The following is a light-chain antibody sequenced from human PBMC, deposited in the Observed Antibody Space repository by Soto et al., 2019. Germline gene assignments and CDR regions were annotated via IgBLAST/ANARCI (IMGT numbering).Light chain of an antibody. V-gene: IGLV1-44*01. CDR1: SSNMRTNT. Sequence: QSVLTQPPSASGTPGQTVSLSCSGTSSNMRTNTVNWYQHLPGTAPKLIIYSNDQRPSGVPDRFSASKSGTSASLAINGLQSTDAAVYYCAAWDDSRAWVFGGGTKLTVL. CDR2: SND. CDR3: AAWDDSRAWV. J-gene: IGLJ3*02.